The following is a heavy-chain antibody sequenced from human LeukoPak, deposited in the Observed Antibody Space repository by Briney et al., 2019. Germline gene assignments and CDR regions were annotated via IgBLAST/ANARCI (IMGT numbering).Heavy chain of an antibody. Sequence: SETLSLTCTVSGGSISDYYWTWIRQPPGKGLEWMGYIYYGGSTNYNPSLKNRVTISVATSKNQVSLTLKSVTAADTALYYCATAGDGYNNWYFDFWGRGTLVSVSS. D-gene: IGHD5-24*01. CDR2: IYYGGST. J-gene: IGHJ2*01. CDR1: GGSISDYY. V-gene: IGHV4-59*01. CDR3: ATAGDGYNNWYFDF.